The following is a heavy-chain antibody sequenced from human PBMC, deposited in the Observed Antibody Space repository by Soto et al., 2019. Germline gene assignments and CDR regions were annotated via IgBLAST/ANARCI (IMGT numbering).Heavy chain of an antibody. CDR1: GFTFSSYG. V-gene: IGHV3-30*18. CDR2: ISYDGSNK. Sequence: QVQLVESGGGVVQPGRSLRLSCAASGFTFSSYGMHWVRQAPGKGLEWVAVISYDGSNKYYADSVKGRFTISRDNSKKTLYLQMNSLRAEDTVVYYCAKGAEKGIDYWGQGTLVTVSS. D-gene: IGHD3-10*01. CDR3: AKGAEKGIDY. J-gene: IGHJ4*02.